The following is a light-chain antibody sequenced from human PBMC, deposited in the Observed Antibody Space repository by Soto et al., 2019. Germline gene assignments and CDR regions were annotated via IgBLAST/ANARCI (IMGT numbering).Light chain of an antibody. CDR3: LQHNDYPPT. V-gene: IGKV1-17*01. Sequence: DIPMTQSPSSLSASVGDRVTITCRASQDIRNDLGWSQQKPGKAPKRLIYVASSLQSGVPSRFSGSGSGTEFTLTISSLQPEDYATYYCLQHNDYPPTFGQGTKVEI. CDR2: VAS. J-gene: IGKJ1*01. CDR1: QDIRND.